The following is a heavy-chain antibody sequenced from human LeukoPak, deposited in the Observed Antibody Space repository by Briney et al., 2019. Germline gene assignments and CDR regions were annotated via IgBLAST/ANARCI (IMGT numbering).Heavy chain of an antibody. CDR2: IYTGGDT. V-gene: IGHV3-53*04. D-gene: IGHD1-14*01. CDR3: ARDPPITGDYGMDV. CDR1: GFSVSNNY. Sequence: PGGSLRLSCAASGFSVSNNYMTWVRQAPGKGLEWLSFIYTGGDTYYADSVKGRFTISRHDSKNTVYLQMNSLRAEDTAVYYCARDPPITGDYGMDVWGQGTTVTVSS. J-gene: IGHJ6*02.